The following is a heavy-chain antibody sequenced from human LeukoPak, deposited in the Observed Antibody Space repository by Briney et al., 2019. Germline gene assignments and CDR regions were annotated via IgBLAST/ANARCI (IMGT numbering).Heavy chain of an antibody. CDR2: ISAYNGNT. J-gene: IGHJ5*02. Sequence: GASVKVSCKASGYTFTSYGISWVRQAPGQGLEWMGWISAYNGNTNYAQKPQGRVTMTTDTSTSTAYMELRSLRSDDTAVYYCARDEWELSSSWFDPWGQGTLVTVSS. V-gene: IGHV1-18*01. CDR1: GYTFTSYG. D-gene: IGHD1-26*01. CDR3: ARDEWELSSSWFDP.